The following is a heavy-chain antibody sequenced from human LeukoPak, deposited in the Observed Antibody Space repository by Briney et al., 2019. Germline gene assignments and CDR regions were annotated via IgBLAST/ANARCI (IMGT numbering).Heavy chain of an antibody. CDR3: AAHPAYDSSGPDAFDI. V-gene: IGHV3-23*01. D-gene: IGHD3-22*01. CDR1: GFTFINYA. CDR2: ISNGGSI. J-gene: IGHJ3*02. Sequence: AGGSLRLSCAASGFTFINYAMSWVRQAPGKGLEWVSAISNGGSIYYADSVKGRFTISRDNSKNTLYLQMNSLRAEDTAVYYCAAHPAYDSSGPDAFDIWGQGTMVTVSS.